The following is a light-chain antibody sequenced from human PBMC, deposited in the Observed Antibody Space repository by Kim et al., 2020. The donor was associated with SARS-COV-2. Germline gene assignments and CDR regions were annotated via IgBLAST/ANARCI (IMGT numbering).Light chain of an antibody. CDR3: QQTYSTPRGFT. Sequence: DIQMTQSPSSLSASVGDRVTITCRASQNIYTYLNWYQQRLGKAPKLLIFTASNLHSGVPSRFSGSGSGTHFTLTISSLQPEDFATYYCQQTYSTPRGFTFGPGTKVDIK. CDR1: QNIYTY. V-gene: IGKV1-39*01. J-gene: IGKJ3*01. CDR2: TAS.